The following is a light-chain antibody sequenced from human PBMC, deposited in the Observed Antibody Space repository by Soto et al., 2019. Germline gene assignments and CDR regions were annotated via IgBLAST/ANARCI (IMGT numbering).Light chain of an antibody. CDR3: CSYTSSSTPWV. V-gene: IGLV2-14*03. Sequence: QSVLTQPASVSGSPGQSITISCTGTSSDVGGYNYVSWYQQHPGKAPKLMIYDVSDRPSGVSNRFSASKSGNTASLTISGLQAEVEVDYYSCSYTSSSTPWVFGTGTKVTVL. J-gene: IGLJ1*01. CDR2: DVS. CDR1: SSDVGGYNY.